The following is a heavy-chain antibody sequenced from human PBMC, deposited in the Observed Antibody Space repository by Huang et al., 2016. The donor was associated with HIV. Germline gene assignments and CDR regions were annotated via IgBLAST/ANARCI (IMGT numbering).Heavy chain of an antibody. J-gene: IGHJ1*01. CDR2: ISYDGSNK. V-gene: IGHV3-30*03. CDR1: GFIFSNYG. CDR3: ALKGDSSGWEYFRH. Sequence: QVQLVESGGGVVQPGRSLRLSCAASGFIFSNYGMHWVRQAPGEGMEGGAIISYDGSNKDYTDSGKDRFSISRDNSKNTLYLQMNSLRAEDTAVYYCALKGDSSGWEYFRHWGQGTLVTVSS. D-gene: IGHD6-19*01.